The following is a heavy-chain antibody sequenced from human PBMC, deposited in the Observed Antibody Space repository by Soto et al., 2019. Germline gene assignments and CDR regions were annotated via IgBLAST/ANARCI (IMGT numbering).Heavy chain of an antibody. D-gene: IGHD5-18*01. CDR1: GFTFSSYG. CDR3: AKDWGRGYSYGSLFDD. V-gene: IGHV3-30*18. J-gene: IGHJ4*02. CDR2: ISYDGSNK. Sequence: LRLSCAASGFTFSSYGMHWVRQAPGKGLEWVAVISYDGSNKYYADSVKGRFTISRDNSKNTLYLQMNSLRAEDTAVYYCAKDWGRGYSYGSLFDDWGQGTLVIVSS.